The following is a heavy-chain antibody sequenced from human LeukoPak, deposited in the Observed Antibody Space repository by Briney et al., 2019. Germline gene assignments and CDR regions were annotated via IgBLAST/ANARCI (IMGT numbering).Heavy chain of an antibody. V-gene: IGHV4-59*01. D-gene: IGHD3-10*01. J-gene: IGHJ5*02. Sequence: SETLSLTCTVSGGSISSYYWSWIRQPPGKGLEWIGYIYYSGSTNYNPSLKSRVTISVDTSKNQFSLKLSSVTAADTAVYYYAREITMVRGAENWFDPWGQGTLVTVSS. CDR1: GGSISSYY. CDR2: IYYSGST. CDR3: AREITMVRGAENWFDP.